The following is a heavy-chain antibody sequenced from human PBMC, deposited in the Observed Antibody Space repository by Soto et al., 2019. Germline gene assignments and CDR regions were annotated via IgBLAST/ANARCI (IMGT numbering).Heavy chain of an antibody. D-gene: IGHD6-13*01. Sequence: QVQLVQSGAEVKKPGSSVKVSCKASGGTFSSDAISWVRQAPGQGLEWVGGIIPICGTANYAQKFQGRVTITADKSTSTAYMELSSLRSEDTAVYYCARGQQLVTPPLNWFDPWGQGTLVTVSS. CDR2: IIPICGTA. CDR1: GGTFSSDA. CDR3: ARGQQLVTPPLNWFDP. J-gene: IGHJ5*02. V-gene: IGHV1-69*06.